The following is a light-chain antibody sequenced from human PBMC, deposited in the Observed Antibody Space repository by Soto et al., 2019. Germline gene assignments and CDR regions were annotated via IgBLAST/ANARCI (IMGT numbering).Light chain of an antibody. CDR3: QQYDNLPTWT. J-gene: IGKJ1*01. Sequence: GDRVTITCQASQDISNYLNWYQQKPGKAPKLLIYDASSLETGVPSRFSGSGSGTDFTFTISSLQPEDIATYYCQQYDNLPTWTFGQGTKVEIK. V-gene: IGKV1-33*01. CDR1: QDISNY. CDR2: DAS.